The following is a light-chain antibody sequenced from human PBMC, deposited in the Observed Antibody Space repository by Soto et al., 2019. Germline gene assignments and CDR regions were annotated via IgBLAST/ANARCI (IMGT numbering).Light chain of an antibody. CDR3: SSYSSSITVL. J-gene: IGLJ2*01. Sequence: QSALTQPASVSGSPGQSITISCTGTSSDVGAYNYVSWYQQHPGKVPKLMIYEVSNRPSGVSNRFSGSKSGNTASLTISGLQAEDEADYYCSSYSSSITVLFGEGTKLTVL. CDR1: SSDVGAYNY. V-gene: IGLV2-14*01. CDR2: EVS.